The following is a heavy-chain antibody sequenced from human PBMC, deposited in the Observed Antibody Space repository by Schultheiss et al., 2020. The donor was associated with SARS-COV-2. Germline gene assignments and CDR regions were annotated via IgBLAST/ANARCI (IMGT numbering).Heavy chain of an antibody. CDR2: INPSGGST. J-gene: IGHJ1*01. V-gene: IGHV1-46*01. D-gene: IGHD5-12*01. CDR3: ARALSQYSGYADGFQH. Sequence: ASVKVSCKASGYTFTSYYMHWVRQAPGQGLEWMGIINPSGGSTSYAQKFQGRVTMTGDTSTSTVYMELSSLRSEDTAVYYCARALSQYSGYADGFQHWGQGTLVTVSS. CDR1: GYTFTSYY.